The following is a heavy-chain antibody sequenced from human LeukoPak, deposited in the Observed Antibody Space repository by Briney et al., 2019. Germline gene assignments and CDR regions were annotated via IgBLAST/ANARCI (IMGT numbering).Heavy chain of an antibody. CDR2: IYYSGST. J-gene: IGHJ3*02. V-gene: IGHV4-59*01. D-gene: IGHD3-22*01. CDR3: ARDREYYYDSSGYYSRHAFDI. Sequence: SETLSLTCTVSGGSISSYYWSWIRQPPGKGLEWIGYIYYSGSTNYNPSLKSRVTISVDTSKNQFSLKLSSVTAADTAVYYCARDREYYYDSSGYYSRHAFDIWGQGTMVTVSS. CDR1: GGSISSYY.